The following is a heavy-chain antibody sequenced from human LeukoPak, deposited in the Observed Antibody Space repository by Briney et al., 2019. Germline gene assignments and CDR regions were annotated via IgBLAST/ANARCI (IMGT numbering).Heavy chain of an antibody. CDR2: IIPIFGTA. J-gene: IGHJ4*02. Sequence: SVKVSCKASGYTFTSYGISWVRQAPGQGLEWMGGIIPIFGTANYAQKFQGRVTITADESTSTAYMELSSLRSEDTAVYYCAKHGMVVPHDYWGQGTLVTVSS. V-gene: IGHV1-69*13. D-gene: IGHD2-21*01. CDR3: AKHGMVVPHDY. CDR1: GYTFTSYG.